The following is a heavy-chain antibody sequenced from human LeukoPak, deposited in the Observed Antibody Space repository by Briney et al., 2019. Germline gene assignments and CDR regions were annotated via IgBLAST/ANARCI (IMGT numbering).Heavy chain of an antibody. CDR1: GGAISSYY. CDR3: AREAGVPMD. CDR2: IYYSGST. Sequence: SETLSLTCTVSGGAISSYYWSWIRQPPGKGLEWIGYIYYSGSTNYNPSLKSRVTISVDTSKNQFSLKLSSVTAADTAVYYCAREAGVPMDWGQETLVTVSS. J-gene: IGHJ4*02. V-gene: IGHV4-59*01. D-gene: IGHD2-8*01.